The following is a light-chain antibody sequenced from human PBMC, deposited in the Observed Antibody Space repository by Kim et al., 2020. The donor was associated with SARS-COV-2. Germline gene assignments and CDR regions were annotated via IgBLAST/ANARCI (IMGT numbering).Light chain of an antibody. CDR2: NDS. V-gene: IGLV3-21*02. Sequence: PGQTARITGGGIHLITKSVHWYQQKPGQAPVVVIYNDSDRPSGIPERFSASNSANTATLTISGVEAGDEATYYCQVWDRSSDVNVVFGGGTKLTVL. CDR1: HLITKS. J-gene: IGLJ2*01. CDR3: QVWDRSSDVNVV.